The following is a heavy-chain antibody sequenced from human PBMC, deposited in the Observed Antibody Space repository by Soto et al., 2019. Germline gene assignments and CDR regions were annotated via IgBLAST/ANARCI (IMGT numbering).Heavy chain of an antibody. Sequence: EVQVLESGGGLVQPGGSLRLSCAATGFTFSDFAMSWVRQAPGKGLEWVSRIYGGGNGPHYADSVKGRVTISRDNSKNTLYLQMISVRAEDMAEYYCSKMEGMDPWAYSFDYWGQGTLVTVSS. J-gene: IGHJ4*02. CDR2: IYGGGNGP. CDR3: SKMEGMDPWAYSFDY. V-gene: IGHV3-23*01. D-gene: IGHD2-2*03. CDR1: GFTFSDFA.